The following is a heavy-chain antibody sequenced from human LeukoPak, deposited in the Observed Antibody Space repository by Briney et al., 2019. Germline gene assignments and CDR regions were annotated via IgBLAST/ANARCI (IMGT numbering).Heavy chain of an antibody. V-gene: IGHV2-70*11. Sequence: SGPALVKPTQTLTLTCTFSGFSLTASGMCVNWIRQPPGKALEWLARIDRDDDKYYSTSLRTRLTISKDTSKNQVVLIVTNMDPVDTATYYCARMARSIVGRPEAFDIWGQGTMVTVSS. CDR1: GFSLTASGMC. CDR3: ARMARSIVGRPEAFDI. D-gene: IGHD6-6*01. J-gene: IGHJ3*02. CDR2: IDRDDDK.